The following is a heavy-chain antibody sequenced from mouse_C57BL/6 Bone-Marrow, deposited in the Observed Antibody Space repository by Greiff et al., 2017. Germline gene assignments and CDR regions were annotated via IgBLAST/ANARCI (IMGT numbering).Heavy chain of an antibody. Sequence: EVKLVEPGGGLVKPGGSLKLSCAASGFTFSDYGMHWVRQAPEKGLEWVAYISSGSSTIYYADTVKGRFTISRDNAKNTLFLQMTSLRSEDTAMYYCARDYGSSFYWYFDVWGTGTTVTVSS. J-gene: IGHJ1*03. CDR3: ARDYGSSFYWYFDV. CDR1: GFTFSDYG. D-gene: IGHD1-1*01. V-gene: IGHV5-17*01. CDR2: ISSGSSTI.